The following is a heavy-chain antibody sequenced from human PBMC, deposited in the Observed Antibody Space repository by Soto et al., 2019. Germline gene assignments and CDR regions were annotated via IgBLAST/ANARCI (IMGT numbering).Heavy chain of an antibody. CDR3: ARVGVATRPSNYFYYYALDV. J-gene: IGHJ6*02. CDR1: GGSISSTDYVY. CDR2: IFHSGRA. V-gene: IGHV4-31*03. D-gene: IGHD6-6*01. Sequence: SETLSLTCTVSGGSISSTDYVYWSWIRQHPGKGLEWIGNIFHSGRAYYNPSLKSRLSISADTSKNQFSLNLSSVTAADTALYYCARVGVATRPSNYFYYYALDVWGQGTPVTVSS.